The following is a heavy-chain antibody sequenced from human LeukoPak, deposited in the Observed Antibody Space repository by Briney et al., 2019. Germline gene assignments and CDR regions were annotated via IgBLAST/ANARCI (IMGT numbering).Heavy chain of an antibody. Sequence: GRSPRLSCAASGFTFSTYWMTWVRQAPGKGLEWVANIKQDGSEKYYVDSVKGRFTISRDNAKNSLYLQMNSLRSEDTAVYYCARDSGIAYCGGDCSLWYAFDIWGQGTMVTVSS. CDR2: IKQDGSEK. V-gene: IGHV3-7*05. D-gene: IGHD2-21*02. J-gene: IGHJ3*02. CDR1: GFTFSTYW. CDR3: ARDSGIAYCGGDCSLWYAFDI.